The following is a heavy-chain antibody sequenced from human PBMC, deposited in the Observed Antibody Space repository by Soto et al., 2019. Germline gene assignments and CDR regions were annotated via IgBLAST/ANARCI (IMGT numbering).Heavy chain of an antibody. Sequence: SVKVSCKASGFTFTSSAVQWVRQARGQRLEWIGWIVVGSGNTNYAQKFQERVTITRDMSTSTAYMELSSLRSEDTAVYYCAALSGSYSAGIDYWGQGTLVTVSS. V-gene: IGHV1-58*01. CDR3: AALSGSYSAGIDY. CDR1: GFTFTSSA. J-gene: IGHJ4*02. CDR2: IVVGSGNT. D-gene: IGHD1-26*01.